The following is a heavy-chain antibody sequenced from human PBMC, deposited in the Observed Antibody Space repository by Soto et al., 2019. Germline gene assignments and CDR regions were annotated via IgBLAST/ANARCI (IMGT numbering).Heavy chain of an antibody. V-gene: IGHV4-59*01. CDR2: IYYSGST. D-gene: IGHD5-18*01. Sequence: SETLSLTCTVSGGSISSYYWSWIRQPPGKGLEWIGYIYYSGSTNYNPSLKSRVTISVDTSKNQFSLKLSSVTAADTAVYYCASDGDTAMPHDIWGQGTLVTVSS. J-gene: IGHJ4*02. CDR1: GGSISSYY. CDR3: ASDGDTAMPHDI.